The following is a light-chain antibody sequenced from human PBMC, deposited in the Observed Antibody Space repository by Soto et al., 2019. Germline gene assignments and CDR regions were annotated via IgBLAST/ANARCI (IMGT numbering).Light chain of an antibody. Sequence: DIQMTQSPSSVSASVGDRVTITWRASQAISSWLAWYQQKPGRAPKLLDYSASSLQNGAPSRFTGSGPWTDFTLTIPSLQPDDTAIYYCQQARSFPLTFGGGTKVEIK. CDR3: QQARSFPLT. V-gene: IGKV1-12*01. CDR1: QAISSW. CDR2: SAS. J-gene: IGKJ4*01.